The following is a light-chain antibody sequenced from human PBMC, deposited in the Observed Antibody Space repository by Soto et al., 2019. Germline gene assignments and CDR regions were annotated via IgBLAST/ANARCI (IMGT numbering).Light chain of an antibody. CDR2: GAS. V-gene: IGKV3-20*01. Sequence: EMVLTQSPGTLSLSPGERATLSCRASQSVSSSYLAWYQQKPGQAPRLLIYGASRRATGIPDRFSGSGSGTDFTLTISRMEPEDFAVYYCHQYESSPTFGQGTKVEIK. J-gene: IGKJ1*01. CDR3: HQYESSPT. CDR1: QSVSSSY.